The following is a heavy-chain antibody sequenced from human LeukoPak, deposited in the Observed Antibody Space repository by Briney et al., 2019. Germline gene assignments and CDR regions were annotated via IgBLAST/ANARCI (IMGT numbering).Heavy chain of an antibody. D-gene: IGHD3-10*01. CDR3: ARERGSGSYYIAPFDY. Sequence: PGGSLRLSCAASGFTFSSYAMSWVRQAPGKGLEWVSIISGNADGTNYADSVKGRFTISRDNSKNTLYLQMNSLRAEDTAVYYCARERGSGSYYIAPFDYWGQGTLVTVSS. CDR2: ISGNADGT. CDR1: GFTFSSYA. V-gene: IGHV3-23*01. J-gene: IGHJ4*02.